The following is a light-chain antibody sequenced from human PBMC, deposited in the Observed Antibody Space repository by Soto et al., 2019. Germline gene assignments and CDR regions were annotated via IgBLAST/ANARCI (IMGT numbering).Light chain of an antibody. V-gene: IGKV3-15*01. CDR2: GAS. Sequence: EIVMTQSPATLSVSPGERATLSCRASQGVSSTLAWYQQKPGQAPRLLIYGASARATGFPARFSASGSGTEFTLTISSLQSEDFGVYYCQQYNKGPVTFGQGTKVDIK. CDR3: QQYNKGPVT. CDR1: QGVSST. J-gene: IGKJ1*01.